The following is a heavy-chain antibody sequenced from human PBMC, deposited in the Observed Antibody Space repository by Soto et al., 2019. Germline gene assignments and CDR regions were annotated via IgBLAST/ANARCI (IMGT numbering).Heavy chain of an antibody. CDR1: GYSFTSYW. J-gene: IGHJ4*02. CDR3: ARVYYYDSSGYYYAY. D-gene: IGHD3-22*01. V-gene: IGHV5-10-1*01. Sequence: GESLKISCKGSGYSFTSYWISWVRQMPGKGLEWMGRIDPSDSYTNYSPSFQGHVTISADKSISTAYLQWSSLKASDTAMYYCARVYYYDSSGYYYAYWGQGTLVTVSS. CDR2: IDPSDSYT.